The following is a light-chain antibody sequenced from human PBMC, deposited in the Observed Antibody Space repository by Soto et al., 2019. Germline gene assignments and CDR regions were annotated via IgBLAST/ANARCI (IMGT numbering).Light chain of an antibody. CDR3: QQYNNYSWT. V-gene: IGKV1-5*03. CDR2: KAS. CDR1: QSISNR. J-gene: IGKJ1*01. Sequence: DIQMTQFPSTLSASVGDRVTITCRASQSISNRLAWFQQKSGEAPNLLIHKASSLESGVPSRFSGSGSGTEFTLTISSLQPDDFATYYCQQYNNYSWTFGQGTKVDIK.